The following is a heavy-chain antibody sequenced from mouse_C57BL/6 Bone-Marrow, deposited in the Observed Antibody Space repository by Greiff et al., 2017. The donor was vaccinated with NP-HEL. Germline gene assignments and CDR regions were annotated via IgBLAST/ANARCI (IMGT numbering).Heavy chain of an antibody. CDR2: ITHSGET. J-gene: IGHJ3*01. CDR3: AGDRWGGYLFAY. Sequence: QVQLKESGPGLVKPSQSLFLTCSITGFPITSGYYWIWIRQSPGKPLEWMGYITHSGETFYNPSLQSPISITRETSKNQFFLPLNSVTTEDTAMYYCAGDRWGGYLFAYWGQGTLVTVSA. V-gene: IGHV12-3*01. CDR1: GFPITSGYY. D-gene: IGHD2-2*01.